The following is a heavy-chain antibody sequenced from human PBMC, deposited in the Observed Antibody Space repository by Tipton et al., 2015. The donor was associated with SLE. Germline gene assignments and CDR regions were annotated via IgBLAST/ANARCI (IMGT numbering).Heavy chain of an antibody. J-gene: IGHJ6*02. CDR2: IWYDGSNK. D-gene: IGHD2-2*01. CDR1: GFTFSAYG. CDR3: ASLSTSGGSGMDV. Sequence: SLRLSCAASGFTFSAYGMHWVRQAPGKGLEWVAVIWYDGSNKYYADSVKGRFTISRDNSKNTLYLQMNSLRAEDTAVYYCASLSTSGGSGMDVWGQGTTVTVSS. V-gene: IGHV3-33*08.